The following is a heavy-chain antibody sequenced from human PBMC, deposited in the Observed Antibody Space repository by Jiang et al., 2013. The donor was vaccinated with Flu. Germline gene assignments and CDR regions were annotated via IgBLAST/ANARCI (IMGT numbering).Heavy chain of an antibody. Sequence: VQLVESGGDMVQSGRSLRLSCAASGFTFSSYTMFWVRQAPGKGLEWVALISDYGDDKDYADSVKGRFTVSRDNSKNTLFLQMDNLRPEDAAVYYCARGPRWYPFDHWGQGTLVTVS. CDR2: ISDYGDDK. V-gene: IGHV3-30*04. D-gene: IGHD6-13*01. J-gene: IGHJ4*02. CDR3: ARGPRWYPFDH. CDR1: GFTFSSYT.